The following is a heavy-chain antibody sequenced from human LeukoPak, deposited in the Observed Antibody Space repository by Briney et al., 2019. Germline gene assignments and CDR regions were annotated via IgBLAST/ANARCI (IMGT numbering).Heavy chain of an antibody. CDR1: GYTFTSNY. CDR2: ISPSGGST. J-gene: IGHJ6*03. CDR3: AREVSGSYYYYMDV. Sequence: ASVKVSCKAFGYTFTSNYMHWVRQAPGQGPEWMGVISPSGGSTTYAQKFQGRVTLTRDMSTSTDYLELSSLRSEDTAVYYCAREVSGSYYYYMDVWGKGTTVTVSS. D-gene: IGHD1-26*01. V-gene: IGHV1-46*01.